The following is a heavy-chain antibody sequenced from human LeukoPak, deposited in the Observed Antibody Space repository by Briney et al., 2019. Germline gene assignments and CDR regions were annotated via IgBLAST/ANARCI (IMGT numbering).Heavy chain of an antibody. D-gene: IGHD6-13*01. CDR2: INPSCGST. Sequence: GASVKVSCKASGYTFTSYYMHWVRQAPGQGLEWMGIINPSCGSTSYAQKFQGRVTMTRDTSTSTVYMELSSLRSEDTAVYYCARDSSSYYFDYWGQGTLVTVSS. CDR3: ARDSSSYYFDY. V-gene: IGHV1-46*01. J-gene: IGHJ4*02. CDR1: GYTFTSYY.